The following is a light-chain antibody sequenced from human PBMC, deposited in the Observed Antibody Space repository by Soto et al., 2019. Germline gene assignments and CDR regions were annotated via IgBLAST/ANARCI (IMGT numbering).Light chain of an antibody. Sequence: EIVLTQSPGTLSLSPGERATLSCRASQSVSSSYLAWHQQKPVQAPRLLIYGASSRATGIPDRFSGSGSGTDFTLPISRLEPEDFAVYYCQQYGSSPPYTFGQGTKLEIE. CDR1: QSVSSSY. V-gene: IGKV3-20*01. CDR2: GAS. J-gene: IGKJ2*01. CDR3: QQYGSSPPYT.